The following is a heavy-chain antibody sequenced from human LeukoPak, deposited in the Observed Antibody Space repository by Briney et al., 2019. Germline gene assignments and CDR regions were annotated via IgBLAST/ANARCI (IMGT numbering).Heavy chain of an antibody. Sequence: PSETLSLTCTVSGGSISSYYWSWIRQPAGKGLEWIGRIYTSGSTNYNPSLKSRVTMSVDTSKNQFSLKLSSVTAADTAVYYCARDVVVPAADSWYNWFDPWGQGTLVTVSS. CDR1: GGSISSYY. V-gene: IGHV4-4*07. CDR2: IYTSGST. CDR3: ARDVVVPAADSWYNWFDP. J-gene: IGHJ5*02. D-gene: IGHD2-2*01.